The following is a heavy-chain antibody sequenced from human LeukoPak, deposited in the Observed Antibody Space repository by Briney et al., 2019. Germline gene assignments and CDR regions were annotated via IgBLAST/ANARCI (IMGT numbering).Heavy chain of an antibody. J-gene: IGHJ4*02. V-gene: IGHV4-38-2*02. D-gene: IGHD3-10*01. CDR1: GYSISSGYY. CDR2: IYHSGST. Sequence: PSETLSLTCTVSGYSISSGYYWGWIRQPPGKGLEWMGSIYHSGSTYYNPSLKSRVTILVDTSKNQISMKLSSVTAADTAVYYCATSAGFGELRGPPPDYWGQXTLVXVSS. CDR3: ATSAGFGELRGPPPDY.